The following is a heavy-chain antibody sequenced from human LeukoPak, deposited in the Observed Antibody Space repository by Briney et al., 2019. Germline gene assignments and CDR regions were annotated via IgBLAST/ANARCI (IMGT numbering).Heavy chain of an antibody. CDR1: GGSISNYY. Sequence: SETLSLTCTVSGGSISNYYWSWIRQPPGKGLEWIGYIYYSGSTNYSPSLKSRVTISVDTSKNQFSLKLSSVTAADTAVYYCATDKPSYASGRNLWGQGTLVTVSS. CDR3: ATDKPSYASGRNL. V-gene: IGHV4-59*01. CDR2: IYYSGST. D-gene: IGHD3-10*01. J-gene: IGHJ5*02.